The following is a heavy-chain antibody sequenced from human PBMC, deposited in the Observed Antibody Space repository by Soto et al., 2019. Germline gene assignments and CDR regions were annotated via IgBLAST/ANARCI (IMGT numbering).Heavy chain of an antibody. CDR3: AREIGTTMVFDY. D-gene: IGHD5-18*01. J-gene: IGHJ4*02. V-gene: IGHV4-30-4*01. CDR2: IYYSGST. Sequence: PSETLSLTCTVSGGSLNSGDYYWSWIRQPPGKGLEWIGYIYYSGSTYYHPSLRSRTTISGDTSKNQFSLKLSSVTAADTAVYYCAREIGTTMVFDYWGQGTLVTVSS. CDR1: GGSLNSGDYY.